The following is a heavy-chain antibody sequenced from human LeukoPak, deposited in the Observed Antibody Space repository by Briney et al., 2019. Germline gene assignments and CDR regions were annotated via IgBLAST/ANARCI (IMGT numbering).Heavy chain of an antibody. CDR3: ARRGATDLLPFDY. Sequence: GASVKVSCKASGGTFSSYAITWVRQAPGQGLEWMGGISPIFGTANSAQKFQDRVTITADEPTSTAYMELSSLRSEDTAVYYCARRGATDLLPFDYWGQGTQATVSS. D-gene: IGHD1-26*01. CDR2: ISPIFGTA. V-gene: IGHV1-69*13. CDR1: GGTFSSYA. J-gene: IGHJ4*02.